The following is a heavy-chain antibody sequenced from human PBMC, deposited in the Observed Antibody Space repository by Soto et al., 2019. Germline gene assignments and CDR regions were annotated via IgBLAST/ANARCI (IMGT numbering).Heavy chain of an antibody. CDR1: GACINVEGYY. J-gene: IGHJ6*04. D-gene: IGHD1-26*01. V-gene: IGHV4-31*03. CDR2: IYYTGST. CDR3: VRVQSWDTKYYADV. Sequence: PSETLSLTCTVSGACINVEGYYWSWIRQHPDRGLEWIVYIYYTGSTYSNPALGSRVSISQDAPQNQFSLQLTSVTAADTAVYFCVRVQSWDTKYYADVWGRGTTVTVSS.